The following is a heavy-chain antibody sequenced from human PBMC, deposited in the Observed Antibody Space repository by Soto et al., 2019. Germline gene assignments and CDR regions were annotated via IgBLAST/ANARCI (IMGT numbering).Heavy chain of an antibody. V-gene: IGHV3-23*01. CDR1: GFNFTNQV. Sequence: EVQVLESGGALVQPTGSLRLSCSASGFNFTNQVINWVRQAPGKGLEWVSSISNSDDVGFYADSVRGRFIVSRDISTNSVFLQMNFLRVEDTAISYCAKTVGATKLEDYWGQGTLVTVSS. CDR2: ISNSDDVG. CDR3: AKTVGATKLEDY. D-gene: IGHD1-26*01. J-gene: IGHJ4*02.